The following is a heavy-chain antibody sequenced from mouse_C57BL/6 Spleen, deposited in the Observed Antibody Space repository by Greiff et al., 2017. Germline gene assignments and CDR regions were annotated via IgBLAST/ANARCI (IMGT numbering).Heavy chain of an antibody. V-gene: IGHV14-1*01. D-gene: IGHD2-4*01. CDR2: IDPEDGDT. CDR1: GFNIKDYY. J-gene: IGHJ3*01. CDR3: TTRYDYDGFAY. Sequence: VQLQQSGAELVRPGASVKLSCTASGFNIKDYYMHWVKQRPEQGLEWIGRIDPEDGDTEYAPKFQGKDTMTADTSSNTAYLQLSSLTSEDTAVYYCTTRYDYDGFAYWGQGTLVTISA.